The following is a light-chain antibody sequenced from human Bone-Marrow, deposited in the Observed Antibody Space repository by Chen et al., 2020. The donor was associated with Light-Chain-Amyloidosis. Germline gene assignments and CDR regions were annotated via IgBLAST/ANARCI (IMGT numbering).Light chain of an antibody. CDR3: QVWDGLLDHVV. J-gene: IGLJ2*01. CDR1: KIGIKS. CDR2: YDT. V-gene: IGLV3-21*04. Sequence: SYVLTQPPSVSVAPGETATLTCGGNKIGIKSVHWYHQKPGQAPVLVVYYDTAWPSGIPVRFSGSNSGNTATLTISRVEAGDEADYYCQVWDGLLDHVVFGGGTRLTVL.